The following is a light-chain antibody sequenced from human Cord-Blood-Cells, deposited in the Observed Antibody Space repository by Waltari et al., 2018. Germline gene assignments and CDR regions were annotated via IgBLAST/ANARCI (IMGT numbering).Light chain of an antibody. V-gene: IGKV4-1*01. CDR2: WAS. CDR3: QQYDSTPRT. CDR1: QSVLYSSNNKNY. J-gene: IGKJ1*01. Sequence: DIVMTQSPDSLAVSLGERATINCKSRQSVLYSSNNKNYLAWYQQKPGQPPKLLIYWASTRVSGVPDRFSGSGSVTDFTLTISSLQAEDVAVYYCQQYDSTPRTFGQGTKVEIK.